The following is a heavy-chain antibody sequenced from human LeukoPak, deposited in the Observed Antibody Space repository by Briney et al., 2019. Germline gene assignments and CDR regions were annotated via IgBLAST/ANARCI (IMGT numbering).Heavy chain of an antibody. J-gene: IGHJ4*02. CDR2: ISYNGDNK. D-gene: IGHD3-22*01. CDR1: GFSFSTYG. Sequence: GGSLRLSCVASGFSFSTYGLHWVRQAPGKGLEWVAVISYNGDNKHYAESVKGRFTISRDNSKNTLYLQMNSLRAEDTAVYYCAKGRGRYYYDSSGDYWGQGTLVTVSS. CDR3: AKGRGRYYYDSSGDY. V-gene: IGHV3-30*18.